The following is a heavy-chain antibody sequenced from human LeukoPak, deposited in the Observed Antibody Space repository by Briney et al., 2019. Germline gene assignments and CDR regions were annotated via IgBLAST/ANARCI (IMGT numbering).Heavy chain of an antibody. J-gene: IGHJ4*02. D-gene: IGHD2-21*02. CDR3: ARDRLEAVTDDDYFDY. CDR2: ITSPSSTI. Sequence: PGGSLRLSCAASGFTFSNYNMNWVRQAPGKGLEWVSYITSPSSTIYYADSVKGRFTISRDNSKNTVYLQMNSLRAEDTGVYYCARDRLEAVTDDDYFDYWGRGTLVTVSS. CDR1: GFTFSNYN. V-gene: IGHV3-48*01.